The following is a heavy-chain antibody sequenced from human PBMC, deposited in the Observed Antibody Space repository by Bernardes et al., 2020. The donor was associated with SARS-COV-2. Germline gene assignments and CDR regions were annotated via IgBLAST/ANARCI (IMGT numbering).Heavy chain of an antibody. V-gene: IGHV4-39*01. J-gene: IGHJ6*02. Sequence: SETLSLTCTVSGGSISNSNYYWGWIRQPPGKGLEWIGSIYSSGTTYYNPSLQRRVTKSLDTSKNQFSLRLTSVTAADTAVYYCPGSSCGLDCYIGGLMSWDSGMDAWCHGPTVTVSS. CDR2: IYSSGTT. CDR3: PGSSCGLDCYIGGLMSWDSGMDA. D-gene: IGHD2-21*02. CDR1: GGSISNSNYY.